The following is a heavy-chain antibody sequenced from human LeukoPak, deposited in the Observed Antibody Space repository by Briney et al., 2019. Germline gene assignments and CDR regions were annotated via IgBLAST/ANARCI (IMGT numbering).Heavy chain of an antibody. D-gene: IGHD1-26*01. CDR3: AREAVGATTNPTHDI. CDR2: IYYSGST. V-gene: IGHV4-39*07. Sequence: PSETLSLTCTVSGGSISSSSYYGGWIRQPPGKGLEWIGSIYYSGSTYDNPSLKSRVTISVDTSKNQFSLKLSSVTAADTAVYYCAREAVGATTNPTHDIWGQGTMVTVSS. CDR1: GGSISSSSYY. J-gene: IGHJ3*02.